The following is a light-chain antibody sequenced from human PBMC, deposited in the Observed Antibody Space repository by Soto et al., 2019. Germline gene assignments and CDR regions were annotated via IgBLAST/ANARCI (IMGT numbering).Light chain of an antibody. CDR2: GAS. Sequence: DIQMTQSPSSVSASVGDRVTITCRASQTISTWLVWYQQKPGKAPNLLIYGASSLQSGVPSRFSGSGSGTDFTLTISSLQPEDFATYYCQQAYRFPLTFGGGTKVEIK. CDR1: QTISTW. CDR3: QQAYRFPLT. V-gene: IGKV1D-12*01. J-gene: IGKJ4*01.